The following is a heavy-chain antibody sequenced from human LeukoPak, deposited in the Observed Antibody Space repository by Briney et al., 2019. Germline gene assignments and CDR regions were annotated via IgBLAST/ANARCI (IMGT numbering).Heavy chain of an antibody. J-gene: IGHJ4*02. D-gene: IGHD3-3*01. CDR2: ISYDGSNK. CDR1: GFTFSSYS. Sequence: GGSLRLSCAASGFTFSSYSMNWVRQAPGKGLEWVAVISYDGSNKYYADSVKGRFTISRDNSKNTLYLQMNSLRAEDTAVYYCAKSFGVGGRIDGWGQGTLVTVSS. V-gene: IGHV3-30*18. CDR3: AKSFGVGGRIDG.